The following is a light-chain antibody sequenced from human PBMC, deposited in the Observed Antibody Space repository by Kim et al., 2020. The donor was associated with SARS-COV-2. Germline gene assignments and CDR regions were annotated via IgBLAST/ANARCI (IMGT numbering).Light chain of an antibody. CDR3: QQIYITPPT. J-gene: IGKJ1*01. V-gene: IGKV1-39*01. CDR1: QSISSY. Sequence: DIQMTQSPSSLSASVGDRVTITCRASQSISSYLNWYQQKPGKAPKLLMYAVSNLQSGVPSRFSGSGSGTDFTLTISSLQPEDFATYYCQQIYITPPTFGQGTKVDIK. CDR2: AVS.